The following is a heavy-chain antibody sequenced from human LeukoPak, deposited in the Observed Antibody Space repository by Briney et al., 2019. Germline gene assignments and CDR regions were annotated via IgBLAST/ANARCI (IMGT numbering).Heavy chain of an antibody. Sequence: ASVKVSCKASGYTFTSYGISWVRQAPGQGLEWMGWMDPNSGNTGYAQKFQGRVTMTRNTSISTAYMELSSLRSEDTAVYYCARGSRPNYYYYYYMDVWGKGTTVTISS. CDR3: ARGSRPNYYYYYYMDV. J-gene: IGHJ6*03. V-gene: IGHV1-8*02. CDR1: GYTFTSYG. CDR2: MDPNSGNT.